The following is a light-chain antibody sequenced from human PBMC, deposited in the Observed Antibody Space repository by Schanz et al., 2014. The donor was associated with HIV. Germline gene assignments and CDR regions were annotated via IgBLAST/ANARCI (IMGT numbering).Light chain of an antibody. CDR1: SGHSSYA. J-gene: IGLJ3*02. V-gene: IGLV4-69*01. CDR2: LNSDGSH. Sequence: QFVLTQSPSASASLGDSVKLTCTLSSGHSSYAIAWHQQQPEKGPRYLMKLNSDGSHTKGDGIPDRFSGSSSGAERYLTISSLQSEDEADYYCQTWGTGIRVFGGGTKLTVL. CDR3: QTWGTGIRV.